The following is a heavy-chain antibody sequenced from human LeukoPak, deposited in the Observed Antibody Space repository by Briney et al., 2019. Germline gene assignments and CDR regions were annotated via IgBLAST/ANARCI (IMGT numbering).Heavy chain of an antibody. J-gene: IGHJ6*03. CDR2: IWYDGSNK. CDR3: ARGHYYMDV. Sequence: QPGRSLRLSCAASGFTFSSYGMHWVRQAPGKGLEWLAVIWYDGSNKYYADSVKGRFTISRDNSKNTLYLQMNSLRAEDTAVYYCARGHYYMDVWGKGTTVTVSS. V-gene: IGHV3-33*01. CDR1: GFTFSSYG.